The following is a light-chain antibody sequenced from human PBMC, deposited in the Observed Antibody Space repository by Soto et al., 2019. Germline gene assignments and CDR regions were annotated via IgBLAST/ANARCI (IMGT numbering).Light chain of an antibody. V-gene: IGKV3-15*01. CDR2: GAS. Sequence: EIVMTQSPVTLSVSPGERATLSCRASHHVATNLAWYQQKPGQAPRLLIYGASTRATGISARFSGSGSGTEFTLTFCSLQSDDLAVYFCQQYTARPPWPFGQGTKV. J-gene: IGKJ1*01. CDR1: HHVATN. CDR3: QQYTARPPWP.